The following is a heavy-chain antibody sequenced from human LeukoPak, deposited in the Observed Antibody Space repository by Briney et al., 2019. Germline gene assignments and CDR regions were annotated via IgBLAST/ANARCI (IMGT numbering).Heavy chain of an antibody. CDR1: GGSFSGYY. J-gene: IGHJ4*02. D-gene: IGHD3-10*01. V-gene: IGHV4-34*01. CDR2: INHSGST. CDR3: ARGLGIYYGSGSYNY. Sequence: SETLSLTCAVYGGSFSGYYWSWIRQPPGKWLEWIGEINHSGSTNYNPSLKSRVTISVDTSKNQFSLKLSSVTAADTAVDYCARGLGIYYGSGSYNYWGQGTLVTVSS.